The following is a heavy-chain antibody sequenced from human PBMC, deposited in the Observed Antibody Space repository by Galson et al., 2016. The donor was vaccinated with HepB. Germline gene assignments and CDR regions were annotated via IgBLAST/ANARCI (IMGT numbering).Heavy chain of an antibody. Sequence: SLRLSCAASGFRFTTYAFSWVRQAPGKGLEWVSGISGSGGSTYYAGSVKGRFTISRDNSKNTLFLQMASLRAEDTAVYYCAKGRAATPGTIDDWFDPWGQGTLVTVSS. CDR3: AKGRAATPGTIDDWFDP. CDR1: GFRFTTYA. D-gene: IGHD6-13*01. CDR2: ISGSGGST. V-gene: IGHV3-23*01. J-gene: IGHJ5*02.